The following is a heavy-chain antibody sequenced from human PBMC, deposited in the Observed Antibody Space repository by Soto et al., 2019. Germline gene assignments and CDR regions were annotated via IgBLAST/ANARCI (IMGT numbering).Heavy chain of an antibody. Sequence: PSETLSLTCAVYGGSFSGYYWSWIRQPPGKGLEWIGEINHSGSTNYNPSLKSRVTISVDTSKNQFSLKLSSVTAADTAAYSCAVLVAKGRYCMDVWGQGTMVTVSS. CDR1: GGSFSGYY. J-gene: IGHJ6*02. CDR2: INHSGST. D-gene: IGHD5-12*01. CDR3: AVLVAKGRYCMDV. V-gene: IGHV4-34*01.